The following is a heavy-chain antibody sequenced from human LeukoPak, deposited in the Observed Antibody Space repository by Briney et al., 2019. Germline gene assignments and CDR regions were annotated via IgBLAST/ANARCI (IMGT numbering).Heavy chain of an antibody. V-gene: IGHV3-23*01. CDR2: ISGSGDNT. CDR1: GFTFSSYA. J-gene: IGHJ3*02. Sequence: PGGSLRLSCAASGFTFSSYAMSWVRQAPGKGLEWVSAISGSGDNTYYADSVKGRFTISRDNAKNSLYLQMNSLRAEDTALYYCAKGVRITMVRGAFDIWGQGTMVTVSS. CDR3: AKGVRITMVRGAFDI. D-gene: IGHD3-10*01.